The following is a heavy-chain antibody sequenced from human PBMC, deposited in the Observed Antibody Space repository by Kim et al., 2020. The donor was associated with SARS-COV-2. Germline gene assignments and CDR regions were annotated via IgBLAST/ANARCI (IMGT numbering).Heavy chain of an antibody. J-gene: IGHJ4*02. Sequence: YSADSVKGRFPISRDNSKNTVYLQMSSLRAEDTAVYYCAKSKYSSSWYFDYWGQGTLVTVSS. D-gene: IGHD6-13*01. CDR3: AKSKYSSSWYFDY. V-gene: IGHV3-23*01.